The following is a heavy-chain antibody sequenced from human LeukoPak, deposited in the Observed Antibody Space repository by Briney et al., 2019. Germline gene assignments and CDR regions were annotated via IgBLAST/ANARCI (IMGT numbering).Heavy chain of an antibody. D-gene: IGHD2-2*01. Sequence: SGGSLRLSCAASGFTFSSYGMHWVRQAPGKGLEWVAFIRYDGSNKYYADSVKGRFTITRDNSKNTLYLQMNSLRAEDTAVYYCAKDYCSSTSCYPFDYWGQGTLVTVSS. CDR3: AKDYCSSTSCYPFDY. V-gene: IGHV3-30*02. CDR1: GFTFSSYG. CDR2: IRYDGSNK. J-gene: IGHJ4*02.